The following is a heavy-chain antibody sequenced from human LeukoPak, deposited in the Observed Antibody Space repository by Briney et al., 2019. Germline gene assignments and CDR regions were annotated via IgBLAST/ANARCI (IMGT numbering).Heavy chain of an antibody. D-gene: IGHD2-2*01. CDR3: ARGHVLVPAATDY. CDR2: MNPDNGNT. J-gene: IGHJ4*02. V-gene: IGHV1-8*01. CDR1: RYTFTSYQ. Sequence: ASVTVSCKASRYTFTSYQINWVRQATGQGLEWMGWMNPDNGNTGFAQNFQGRVTMTRNISISTAYMALSSLRSGDTAVYYCARGHVLVPAATDYWGQGTLVTVSS.